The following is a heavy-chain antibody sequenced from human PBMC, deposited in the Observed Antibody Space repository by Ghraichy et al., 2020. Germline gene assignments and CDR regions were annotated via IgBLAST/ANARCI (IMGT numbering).Heavy chain of an antibody. Sequence: SETLSLTCTVSGGSISSYYWSWIRQPPGKGLEWIGYIYYSGSTNYNPSLKSRVTISVDTSKNQFSLKLSSVTAADTAVYYCARGRYSSGWPAGPLADYYYYYGMDVWGQGTTVTVSS. V-gene: IGHV4-59*01. CDR3: ARGRYSSGWPAGPLADYYYYYGMDV. CDR1: GGSISSYY. J-gene: IGHJ6*02. CDR2: IYYSGST. D-gene: IGHD6-19*01.